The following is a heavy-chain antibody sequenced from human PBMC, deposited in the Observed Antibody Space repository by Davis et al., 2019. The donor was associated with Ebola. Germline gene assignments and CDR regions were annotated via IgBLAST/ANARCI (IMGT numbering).Heavy chain of an antibody. CDR3: AMGNHYDYSGYYAWFNP. Sequence: AASVKVSCKASGYTFTGYYMHWVRQAPGQGLEWMGRINPNSGGTNYAQKFQGRVTMTRDTSISTAYMELSRMRSDDSAVYYCAMGNHYDYSGYYAWFNPWGRGTLVTVSS. J-gene: IGHJ5*02. V-gene: IGHV1-2*06. CDR1: GYTFTGYY. CDR2: INPNSGGT. D-gene: IGHD3-22*01.